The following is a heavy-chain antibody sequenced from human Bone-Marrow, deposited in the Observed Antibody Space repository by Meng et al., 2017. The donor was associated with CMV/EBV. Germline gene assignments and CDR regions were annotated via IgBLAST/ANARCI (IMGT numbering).Heavy chain of an antibody. CDR3: ARDRCSSTSCPVDY. V-gene: IGHV3-21*01. J-gene: IGHJ4*02. CDR2: ISSSSSYI. D-gene: IGHD2-2*01. Sequence: GESLKISCAASGFTFSSYSMNWVRQAPGKGLEWVSSISSSSSYIYYADSVKGRFTNSRDNAKNSLYLQMNSLRAEDTAVYYCARDRCSSTSCPVDYWGQGTLVTVSS. CDR1: GFTFSSYS.